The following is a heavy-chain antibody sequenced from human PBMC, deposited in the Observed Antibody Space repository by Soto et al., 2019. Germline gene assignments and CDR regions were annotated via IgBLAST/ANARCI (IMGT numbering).Heavy chain of an antibody. CDR2: ISSSSSYI. J-gene: IGHJ6*02. CDR3: ARDLAVYYYDSSGYNYYGMDV. Sequence: EVQLVESGGGLVKPGGSLRLSCAASGFTFSSYSMNWVRQAPGKGLEWVSSISSSSSYIYYADSVKGRFTISRDNAKNSLYLQMNSLRAEDTAVYYCARDLAVYYYDSSGYNYYGMDVWGQGTTVTVSS. CDR1: GFTFSSYS. V-gene: IGHV3-21*01. D-gene: IGHD3-22*01.